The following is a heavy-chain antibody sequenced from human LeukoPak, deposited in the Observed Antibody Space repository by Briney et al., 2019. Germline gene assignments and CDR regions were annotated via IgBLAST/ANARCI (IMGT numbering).Heavy chain of an antibody. CDR3: ARGSWDLYISGPHWYSDL. D-gene: IGHD1-26*01. V-gene: IGHV4-34*01. J-gene: IGHJ2*01. CDR2: IPPRGSP. CDR1: RGSFSGFF. Sequence: PSETLSLTCAVYRGSFSGFFWTWVRQPPGKGLEWIGDIPPRGSPNYNSSLKSRVTMSLDSSRDQFSLKLSLVTAADTAVYYCARGSWDLYISGPHWYSDLWGPGTLVTVSS.